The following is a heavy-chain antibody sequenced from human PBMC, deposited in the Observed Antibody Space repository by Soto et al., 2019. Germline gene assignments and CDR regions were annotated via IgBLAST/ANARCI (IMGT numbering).Heavy chain of an antibody. CDR3: ARSYYDYIWGSYEGFDY. D-gene: IGHD3-16*01. CDR1: GYSFTCYW. J-gene: IGHJ4*02. CDR2: IYPGDSDT. V-gene: IGHV5-51*01. Sequence: PGESLKIFCKGSGYSFTCYWIGWVRQMHGKGLEWMGIIYPGDSDTRYSPSFQGQVTISADKSISTAYLQWSSLKASDTAMYYCARSYYDYIWGSYEGFDYWGQGTLVTVSS.